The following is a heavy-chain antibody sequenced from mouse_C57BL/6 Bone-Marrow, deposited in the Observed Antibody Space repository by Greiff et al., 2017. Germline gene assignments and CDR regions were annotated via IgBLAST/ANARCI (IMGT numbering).Heavy chain of an antibody. CDR1: GYTFTDYY. D-gene: IGHD1-3*01. V-gene: IGHV1-26*01. CDR2: INPNNGGT. CDR3: EVSQVVAQGRNYFDY. J-gene: IGHJ2*01. Sequence: EVQLQQSGPELVKPGASVKISCKASGYTFTDYYMNWVKQSHGKSLEWIGDINPNNGGTSYNQKFKGKATLTVDKSSSTAYMELRSLTSEDSAVXYCEVSQVVAQGRNYFDYWGQGTTLTVSS.